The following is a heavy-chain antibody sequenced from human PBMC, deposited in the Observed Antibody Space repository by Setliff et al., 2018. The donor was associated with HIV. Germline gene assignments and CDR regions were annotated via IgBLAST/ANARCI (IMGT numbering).Heavy chain of an antibody. D-gene: IGHD1-26*01. CDR3: ARHRGSYLDPLDV. V-gene: IGHV4-39*01. J-gene: IGHJ3*01. CDR2: VYYSGSV. CDR1: GGTLSRRDYN. Sequence: PSETLSLTCSVSGGTLSRRDYNWGWIRQPPGKGLEWIGSVYYSGSVNCNPSLKSRVTMSVDTSKNQFTLNLNSVTAADTAVYYCARHRGSYLDPLDVWGRGTMVTVS.